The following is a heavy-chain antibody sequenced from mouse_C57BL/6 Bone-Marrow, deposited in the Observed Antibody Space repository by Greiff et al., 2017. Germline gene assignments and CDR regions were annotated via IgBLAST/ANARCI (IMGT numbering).Heavy chain of an antibody. CDR3: AKYAVYDYDGYWYFDV. J-gene: IGHJ1*03. CDR1: GFSLTSYG. V-gene: IGHV2-3*01. CDR2: IWGDGST. Sequence: VKLVESGPGLVAPSQSLSITCTVSGFSLTSYGVSWVRQPPGKGLEWLGVIWGDGSTNYHSALISRLSISKDNSKSQVFLKLNSLQTDDTATYYGAKYAVYDYDGYWYFDVWGTGTTVTVSS. D-gene: IGHD2-4*01.